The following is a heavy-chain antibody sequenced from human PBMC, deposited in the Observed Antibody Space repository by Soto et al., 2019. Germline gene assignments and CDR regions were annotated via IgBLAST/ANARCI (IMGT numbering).Heavy chain of an antibody. CDR2: IYYSGNT. Sequence: SETLSLTCSVSGGSISRGGYYWSWIRQHPGRGLEWIGYIYYSGNTYYNPSLKGRVTISVDTSKNQFSLKLSAVTAADTAVYYCARGRVGATTDYFDYWGQGTLVTVSS. CDR3: ARGRVGATTDYFDY. D-gene: IGHD1-26*01. CDR1: GGSISRGGYY. V-gene: IGHV4-31*03. J-gene: IGHJ4*02.